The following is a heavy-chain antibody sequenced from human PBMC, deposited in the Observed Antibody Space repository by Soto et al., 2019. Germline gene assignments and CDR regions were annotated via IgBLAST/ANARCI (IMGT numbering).Heavy chain of an antibody. J-gene: IGHJ4*02. CDR3: AKRGRGAVASDY. CDR1: GFTFSSYA. V-gene: IGHV3-23*01. Sequence: EVQLLESGGGLVQPGGSLRLSCAASGFTFSSYAMSWVRQAPGKGLEWVSTISGSGTGTYYAYSVTGRFTISRDNTKNTLYLQMNSLRAEDTAVYYCAKRGRGAVASDYWGQGTLFTVSS. D-gene: IGHD6-19*01. CDR2: ISGSGTGT.